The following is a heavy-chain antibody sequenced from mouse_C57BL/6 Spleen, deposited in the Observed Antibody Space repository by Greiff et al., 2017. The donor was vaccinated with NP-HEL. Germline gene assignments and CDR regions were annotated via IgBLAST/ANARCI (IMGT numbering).Heavy chain of an antibody. CDR2: INPSSGYT. V-gene: IGHV1-7*01. CDR3: ARQYYGSSYNAMDY. Sequence: QVQLQQPGAELAKPGASVKLSCKASGYTFTSYWMHWVKQRPGQGLEWIGYINPSSGYTKYNQKFKDKATLTADKSSSTAYMQLSSLTYEDSAVYDCARQYYGSSYNAMDYRGQGTSVTVSS. J-gene: IGHJ4*01. D-gene: IGHD1-1*01. CDR1: GYTFTSYW.